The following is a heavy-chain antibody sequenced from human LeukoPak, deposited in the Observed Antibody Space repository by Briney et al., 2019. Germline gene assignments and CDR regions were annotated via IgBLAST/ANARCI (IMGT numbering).Heavy chain of an antibody. V-gene: IGHV4-59*01. Sequence: SETLSLTCTVSGGSISSYYWTWIRQPPGKGLEWIGYIYCSGSTNYNPSLKSRVTISVDTSKNQFSLKLSSVTAADTAVYYCARVRVAAAGIDYWGQGTLVTVSS. CDR1: GGSISSYY. CDR2: IYCSGST. D-gene: IGHD6-13*01. J-gene: IGHJ4*02. CDR3: ARVRVAAAGIDY.